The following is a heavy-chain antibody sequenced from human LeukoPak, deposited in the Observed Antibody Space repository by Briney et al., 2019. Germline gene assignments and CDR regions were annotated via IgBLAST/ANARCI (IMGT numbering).Heavy chain of an antibody. J-gene: IGHJ3*02. CDR2: ISGSGGST. V-gene: IGHV3-23*01. Sequence: PGGSLRLSCAASGFTFSSYAMSWVRQAPGKGLEWVSAISGSGGSTYYADSVKGRFTISRDNAKNSLYLQMNSLRAEDTAVYYCARGGPGTYYYDREVEGDAFDIWGQGTMVTVSS. CDR1: GFTFSSYA. CDR3: ARGGPGTYYYDREVEGDAFDI. D-gene: IGHD3-22*01.